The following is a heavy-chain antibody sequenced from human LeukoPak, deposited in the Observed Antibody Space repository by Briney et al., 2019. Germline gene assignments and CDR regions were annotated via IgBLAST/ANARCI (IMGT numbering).Heavy chain of an antibody. CDR2: IIPIFGTA. V-gene: IGHV1-69*06. CDR3: ARSSIIAAAGPYYFDY. Sequence: ASVKVSCKASGGTFSSYAISWVRQAPGQGLEWMGGIIPIFGTANYAQKFQGRVTITADKSTSTAYMELSSLRSEDTAVYYCARSSIIAAAGPYYFDYWGQGTLVTVPS. CDR1: GGTFSSYA. J-gene: IGHJ4*02. D-gene: IGHD6-13*01.